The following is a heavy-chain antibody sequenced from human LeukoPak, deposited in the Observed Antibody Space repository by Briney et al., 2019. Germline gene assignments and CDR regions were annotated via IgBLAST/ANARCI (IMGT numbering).Heavy chain of an antibody. CDR3: ARDQPYYDFWSGYYLESNWFDP. J-gene: IGHJ5*02. Sequence: ASVKVSCKASGGTFSSYAISWVRQAPGQGLEWMGGIIPIFGTANYAQKFQGRVTITADESTSTAYMELSSLRSDDTAVYYCARDQPYYDFWSGYYLESNWFDPWGQGTLVTVSS. CDR1: GGTFSSYA. CDR2: IIPIFGTA. V-gene: IGHV1-69*13. D-gene: IGHD3-3*01.